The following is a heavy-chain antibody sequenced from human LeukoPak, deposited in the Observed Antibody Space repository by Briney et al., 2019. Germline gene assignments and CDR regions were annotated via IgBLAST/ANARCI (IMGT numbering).Heavy chain of an antibody. V-gene: IGHV1-2*02. D-gene: IGHD3-10*01. CDR1: GYTFTGYY. Sequence: ASVKVSCKASGYTFTGYYMHWVRQAPGQGLEWMGWINPNSGGTNYAQKFQGRVTMTRDTSTSTAYMELSRLRSDDTAVYYCAAPGVTMVRGVIISRYYYYGMDVWGQGTTVTVSS. CDR3: AAPGVTMVRGVIISRYYYYGMDV. J-gene: IGHJ6*02. CDR2: INPNSGGT.